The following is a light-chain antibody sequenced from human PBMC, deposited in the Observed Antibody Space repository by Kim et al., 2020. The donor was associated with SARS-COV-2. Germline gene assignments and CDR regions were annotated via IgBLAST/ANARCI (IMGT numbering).Light chain of an antibody. Sequence: SASVGDRVTITCQASHDISNSLNWYQQKPGKAPKLLIYEATNLETGVSSRFSGSGSGTDFTFTINSLQPEDIATYYCQQYEILPYTFGQGTKLEI. CDR3: QQYEILPYT. J-gene: IGKJ2*01. CDR1: HDISNS. V-gene: IGKV1-33*01. CDR2: EAT.